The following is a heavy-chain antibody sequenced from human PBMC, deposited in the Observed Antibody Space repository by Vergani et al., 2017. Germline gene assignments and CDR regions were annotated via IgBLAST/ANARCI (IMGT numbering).Heavy chain of an antibody. V-gene: IGHV3-33*01. CDR1: GFTFSSYG. J-gene: IGHJ3*02. Sequence: QVQLVESGGGVVQPGRSLRLSCAASGFTFSSYGMHWVRLAPGKGLEWVAVIWYDGSNKYYADSVKGRFTISRDNSKNTLYLQMNSLRAEDTAVYYCARDEQQLVRWDAFDIWGQGTMVTVSS. CDR2: IWYDGSNK. D-gene: IGHD6-13*01. CDR3: ARDEQQLVRWDAFDI.